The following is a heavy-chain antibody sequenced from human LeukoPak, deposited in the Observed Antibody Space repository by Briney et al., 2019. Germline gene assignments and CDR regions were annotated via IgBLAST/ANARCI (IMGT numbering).Heavy chain of an antibody. V-gene: IGHV3-7*01. CDR1: GFTFSSYW. CDR3: AGIPPQRSILTGYYFDY. J-gene: IGHJ4*02. D-gene: IGHD3-9*01. Sequence: GESLKISCAASGFTFSSYWMSWVRQAPGKGLEWVANIKQDGSEKYYVDSVKGRFTISRDNAKNSLYLQMNSLRAEDTAVYYCAGIPPQRSILTGYYFDYWGQGTLVTVSS. CDR2: IKQDGSEK.